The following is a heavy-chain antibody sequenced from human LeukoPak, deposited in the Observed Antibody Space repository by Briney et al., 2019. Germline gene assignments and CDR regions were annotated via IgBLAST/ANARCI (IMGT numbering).Heavy chain of an antibody. J-gene: IGHJ4*02. CDR3: AKDRLSGYCSGTSCPPIFDY. CDR1: GFTFSNYG. Sequence: QSGGSLRLSCAASGFTFSNYGMSWVRQAPGKGLEWVSGISDTGGTTHYADSVKGRFTISRDNSKNTLSLQMKSLRAEDTAVYYCAKDRLSGYCSGTSCPPIFDYWGQGTLVTVSS. V-gene: IGHV3-23*01. CDR2: ISDTGGTT. D-gene: IGHD2-2*01.